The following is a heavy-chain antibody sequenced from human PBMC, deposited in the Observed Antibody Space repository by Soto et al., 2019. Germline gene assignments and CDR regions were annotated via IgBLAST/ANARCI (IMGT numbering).Heavy chain of an antibody. CDR3: ARDAYDILTGTGYYYYMDV. CDR1: GYTFTSYG. CDR2: ISAYNGNT. V-gene: IGHV1-18*01. D-gene: IGHD3-9*01. J-gene: IGHJ6*03. Sequence: ASVKVSCKASGYTFTSYGISWVRQAPGQGLEWMGWISAYNGNTNYAQKLQGRVTMTTETSTRTAYMELRSLRSDDTAVYYCARDAYDILTGTGYYYYMDVWGKGTTVTVSS.